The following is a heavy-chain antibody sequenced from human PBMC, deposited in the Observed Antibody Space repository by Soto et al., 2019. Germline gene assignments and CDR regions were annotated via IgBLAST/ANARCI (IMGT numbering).Heavy chain of an antibody. J-gene: IGHJ4*02. CDR3: ARDSKDDSSGYYAGFDY. V-gene: IGHV3-33*01. Sequence: PGGSLRLSCAVSGFTFSSYGMNRVRQTPGKRLEWVAAIYYDGSNKYYADSVRGRFTIPRDNFKNTLYLHMNSLRAEDTAVYYCARDSKDDSSGYYAGFDYWGQGTLVTVSS. CDR1: GFTFSSYG. D-gene: IGHD3-22*01. CDR2: IYYDGSNK.